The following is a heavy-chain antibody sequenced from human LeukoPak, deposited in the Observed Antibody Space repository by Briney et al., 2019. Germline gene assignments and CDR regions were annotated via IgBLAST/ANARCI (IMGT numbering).Heavy chain of an antibody. D-gene: IGHD5-12*01. Sequence: SVKVSCKASGGTFSSYAISWVRQAPGQGLEWMGGIIPIFGTANYAQKFQGRVTITADKSTSTAYVELSSLRSEDTAVYYCAREGGYDYYWFDAWGQGTLVTVSS. CDR3: AREGGYDYYWFDA. V-gene: IGHV1-69*06. J-gene: IGHJ5*02. CDR2: IIPIFGTA. CDR1: GGTFSSYA.